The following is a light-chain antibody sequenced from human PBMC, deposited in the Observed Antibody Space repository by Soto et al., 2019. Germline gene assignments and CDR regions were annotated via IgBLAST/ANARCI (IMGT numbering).Light chain of an antibody. CDR2: DVS. CDR3: SSYTRSSSYV. CDR1: SSDVGNYNY. V-gene: IGLV2-14*03. Sequence: QSVLTQPDSVSGSPGQSITISCTGTSSDVGNYNYVSWYQHHPGKAPKLMVYDVSHRPSGVSNRFSGSKSGSTASLTISGLQAEDEADYYCSSYTRSSSYVFELGPRS. J-gene: IGLJ1*01.